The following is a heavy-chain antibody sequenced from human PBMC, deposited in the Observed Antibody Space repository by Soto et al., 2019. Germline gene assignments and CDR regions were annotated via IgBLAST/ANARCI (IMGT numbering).Heavy chain of an antibody. CDR3: SRIPVDTSMIYWLDP. J-gene: IGHJ5*02. CDR2: IYYSGNT. V-gene: IGHV4-61*08. CDR1: GGSVSSGDYY. Sequence: TLSLTCTVSGGSVSSGDYYWSWIRQPPGKGLEWIGYIYYSGNTNYNPSLKSRVIISVDTSKNLFSLKLTSVTAADTAVYYCSRIPVDTSMIYWLDPWGQGNLVTVSS. D-gene: IGHD5-18*01.